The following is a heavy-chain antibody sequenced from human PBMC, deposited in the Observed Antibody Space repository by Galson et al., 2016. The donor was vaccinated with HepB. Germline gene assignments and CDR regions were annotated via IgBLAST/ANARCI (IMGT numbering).Heavy chain of an antibody. V-gene: IGHV3-66*01. CDR2: TSSGGT. CDR1: GFTVSSNY. Sequence: SLRLSCAASGFTVSSNYVSWVRQAPGKGPEWVSVTSSGGTSYADSLKGRFTISTDHSKNTLYLQMNSLRADDTPVYYCASDQNVWGQGTPVTVSS. J-gene: IGHJ6*02. CDR3: ASDQNV.